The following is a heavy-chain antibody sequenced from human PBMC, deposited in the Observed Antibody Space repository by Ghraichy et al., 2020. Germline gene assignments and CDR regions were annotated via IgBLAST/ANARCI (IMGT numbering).Heavy chain of an antibody. V-gene: IGHV3-30-3*01. Sequence: GGSLRLSCAASGFAFSTYAMHWVRQAPGKGLEWVALISSDGAYKYYADSVKGRFTISRDNSKNTLYLQMNSLRTEDTAVYYCARAWSADLWGQGTLVTVSS. CDR1: GFAFSTYA. CDR3: ARAWSADL. J-gene: IGHJ5*02. CDR2: ISSDGAYK.